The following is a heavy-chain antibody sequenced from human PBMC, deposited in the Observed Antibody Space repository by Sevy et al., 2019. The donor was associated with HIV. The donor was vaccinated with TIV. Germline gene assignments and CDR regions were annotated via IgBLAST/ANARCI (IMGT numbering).Heavy chain of an antibody. V-gene: IGHV3-7*03. J-gene: IGHJ5*02. CDR1: GFTFTSYW. Sequence: GGSLRLSCAASGFTFTSYWMSWVRQAPGKGLEGVANIKQDGREKYYVDSVKGRFTISRDNAKNSLYLQMNSLRAEDTAVYYCASPGGKGFDPWGQGTLVTVSS. CDR3: ASPGGKGFDP. D-gene: IGHD3-16*01. CDR2: IKQDGREK.